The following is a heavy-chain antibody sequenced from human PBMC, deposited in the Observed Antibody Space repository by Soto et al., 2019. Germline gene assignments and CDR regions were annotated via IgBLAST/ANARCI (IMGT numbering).Heavy chain of an antibody. CDR1: GGSISSSSYY. CDR2: IYYSGST. CDR3: AREVGEFDY. J-gene: IGHJ4*02. Sequence: SETLSLTCTVSGGSISSSSYYWGWIRQPPGKGLEWIGSIYYSGSTYYNPSLKSRVTISVDTSKNQFSLKLSSVTAADTAVYYCAREVGEFDYWGQGTLVTVSS. V-gene: IGHV4-39*02. D-gene: IGHD2-15*01.